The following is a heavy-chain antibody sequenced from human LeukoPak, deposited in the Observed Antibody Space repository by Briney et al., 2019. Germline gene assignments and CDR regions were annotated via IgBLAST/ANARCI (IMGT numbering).Heavy chain of an antibody. CDR2: ISAAGGGT. Sequence: PGGSLRLSCAASGFAFSTHAMNWVRQAPGKGLEWVSLISAAGGGTDYADSAKGRFTISRDNYKNTLYLQMNSLRAEDTAVYYCAKVAVAGTSYYYYYMDVWGKGTTVTVSS. V-gene: IGHV3-23*01. D-gene: IGHD6-19*01. CDR3: AKVAVAGTSYYYYYMDV. CDR1: GFAFSTHA. J-gene: IGHJ6*03.